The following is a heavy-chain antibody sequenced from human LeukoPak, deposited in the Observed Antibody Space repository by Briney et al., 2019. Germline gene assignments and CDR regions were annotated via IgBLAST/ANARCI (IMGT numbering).Heavy chain of an antibody. CDR1: GGSFSGYY. D-gene: IGHD1-1*01. V-gene: IGHV4-34*01. Sequence: PSETLSLTCAVYGGSFSGYYWSWIRQPPGKGLEWIGEINHSGSTNYNPSLKSRVTISVDTSKNQFSLKLSSVTAADTAVYYCARHFHREKNWSQVYNWFDPWGQGTLVTVSS. J-gene: IGHJ5*02. CDR3: ARHFHREKNWSQVYNWFDP. CDR2: INHSGST.